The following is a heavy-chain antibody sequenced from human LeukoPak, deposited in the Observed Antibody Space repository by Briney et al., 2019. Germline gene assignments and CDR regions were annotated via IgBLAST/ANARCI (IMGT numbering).Heavy chain of an antibody. CDR2: INPNSGGT. V-gene: IGHV1-2*02. CDR1: GYTFTGYY. J-gene: IGHJ5*02. CDR3: TNQDSSGGLDP. D-gene: IGHD6-19*01. Sequence: ASVKVSCKASGYTFTGYYMHWVRQAPGQGLEWMGWINPNSGGTNYAQKFQGRVTMTRDTSIGTAYMELSRLRSDDTAVYYCTNQDSSGGLDPWGQGTLVTVSS.